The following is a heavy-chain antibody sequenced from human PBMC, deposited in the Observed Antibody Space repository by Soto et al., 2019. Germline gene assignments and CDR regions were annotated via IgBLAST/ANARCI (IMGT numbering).Heavy chain of an antibody. V-gene: IGHV4-30-4*01. J-gene: IGHJ4*02. CDR2: IYYSGST. CDR1: GGSISSGDYY. D-gene: IGHD5-18*01. CDR3: ARDSPRGAMANPHDY. Sequence: QVQLQESGPGLVKPSQTLSLTCTVSGGSISSGDYYWSWIRQPPGKGLEWIGYIYYSGSTYYNPSLKSRVTISVDTSKNQFSLKLSSVTAADTAVYYCARDSPRGAMANPHDYWGQGTLVTVSS.